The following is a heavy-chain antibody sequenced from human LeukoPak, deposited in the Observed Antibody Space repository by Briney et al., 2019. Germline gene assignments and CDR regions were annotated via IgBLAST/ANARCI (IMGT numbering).Heavy chain of an antibody. CDR3: ARHIRHGYNSYFDY. V-gene: IGHV5-51*01. J-gene: IGHJ4*02. Sequence: GEALKISCKGSGYSFSSYWIGWVRQMPGKGLEWMGIIYPGDSDTRYSPSFQGQVTISADKSIRTAYLQWSSLKASDTAMYYCARHIRHGYNSYFDYWGQGTLVTVSS. D-gene: IGHD5-24*01. CDR1: GYSFSSYW. CDR2: IYPGDSDT.